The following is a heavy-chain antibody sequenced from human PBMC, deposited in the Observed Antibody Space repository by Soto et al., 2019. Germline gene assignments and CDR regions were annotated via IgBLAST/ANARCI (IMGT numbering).Heavy chain of an antibody. J-gene: IGHJ6*03. CDR1: GGSISSSSYY. CDR3: ARSNLAYCSSTSCYRVYYYYYMDV. V-gene: IGHV4-39*01. CDR2: IYYSGST. Sequence: SETLSLTCTVSGGSISSSSYYWGWIRQPPGKGLELIGSIYYSGSTYYNPSLKSRVTISVDTSKNQFSLKLSSVTAADTAVYYCARSNLAYCSSTSCYRVYYYYYMDVWGKGTTVS. D-gene: IGHD2-2*01.